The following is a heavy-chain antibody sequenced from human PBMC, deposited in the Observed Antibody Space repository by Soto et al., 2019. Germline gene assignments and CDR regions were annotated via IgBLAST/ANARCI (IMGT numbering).Heavy chain of an antibody. J-gene: IGHJ4*02. D-gene: IGHD2-2*01. CDR1: GFTFSSYV. CDR3: ARDPRRYCSSTSCYYFDY. V-gene: IGHV3-33*01. CDR2: IWYDGSNK. Sequence: GGSLRLSCAASGFTFSSYVMHWVRPAPGKGLEWVAVIWYDGSNKYYADSVKGRFTISRDNSKNTLYLQMNSLRAEDTAVYYCARDPRRYCSSTSCYYFDYWGQGTLVTVSS.